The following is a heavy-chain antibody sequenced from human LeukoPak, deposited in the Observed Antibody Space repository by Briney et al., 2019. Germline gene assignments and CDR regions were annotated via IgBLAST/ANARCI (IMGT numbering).Heavy chain of an antibody. CDR2: IYYSGST. D-gene: IGHD7-27*01. V-gene: IGHV4-39*01. Sequence: SETLPLTCTVSGGSISSSSYYWGWVRQPPGKGLEWIGSIYYSGSTYYNPSLKSRVTISVDTSKNQFSLKLSSVTAADTAVYYCARHRLGPIYWGQGTLVTVSS. J-gene: IGHJ4*02. CDR1: GGSISSSSYY. CDR3: ARHRLGPIY.